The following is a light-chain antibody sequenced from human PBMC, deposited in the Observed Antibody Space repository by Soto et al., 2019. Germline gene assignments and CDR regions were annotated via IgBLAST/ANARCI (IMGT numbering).Light chain of an antibody. CDR1: SSDVGGYNY. Sequence: QSVLTQPASVSGSPGQSITISCTGTSSDVGGYNYVSWYQQHPVKAPKLMIYDVTNRPSGVSDRFSGSKSGNTASLTISGLQAEDEADYYCSSYTSSSTPYVFG. V-gene: IGLV2-14*01. J-gene: IGLJ1*01. CDR2: DVT. CDR3: SSYTSSSTPYV.